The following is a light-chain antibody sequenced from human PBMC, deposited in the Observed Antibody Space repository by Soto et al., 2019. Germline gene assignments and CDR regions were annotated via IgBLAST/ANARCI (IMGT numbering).Light chain of an antibody. CDR2: ATS. Sequence: ETVLTQSPGTLSLSPGEGATLSCRASQSVDSRYLAWYQQRPGQAPRLLISATSTRASGIPDRFSGSGSGTDFTLTISRLEPEDFAVYYGQQYATAPYTFGRGTTLEF. J-gene: IGKJ2*01. CDR1: QSVDSRY. CDR3: QQYATAPYT. V-gene: IGKV3-20*01.